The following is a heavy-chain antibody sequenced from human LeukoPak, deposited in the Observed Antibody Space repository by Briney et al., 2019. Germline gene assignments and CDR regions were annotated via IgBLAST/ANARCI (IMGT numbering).Heavy chain of an antibody. D-gene: IGHD3-10*01. CDR1: GFTFSSHG. CDR2: ISISGGTI. J-gene: IGHJ5*02. Sequence: GGSLRLSCATSGFTFSSHGMSWVRQAPGKGLEWVSAISISGGTIFYADSVKGRFTISRDDSKNTLYLQMNSLRAEDTAVYYCSKDLTSDFGGDLDPWGQGTLVTVSS. CDR3: SKDLTSDFGGDLDP. V-gene: IGHV3-23*01.